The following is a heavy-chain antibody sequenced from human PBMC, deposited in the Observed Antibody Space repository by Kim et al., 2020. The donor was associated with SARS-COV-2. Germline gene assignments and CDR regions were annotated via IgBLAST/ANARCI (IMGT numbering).Heavy chain of an antibody. CDR3: ARGGGDFDY. J-gene: IGHJ4*02. Sequence: SSTSYADSVKGRFTISRDNAKNTLYLQMNSLRAEDTAVYYCARGGGDFDYWGQGTLVTVSS. D-gene: IGHD3-16*01. CDR2: SST. V-gene: IGHV3-74*01.